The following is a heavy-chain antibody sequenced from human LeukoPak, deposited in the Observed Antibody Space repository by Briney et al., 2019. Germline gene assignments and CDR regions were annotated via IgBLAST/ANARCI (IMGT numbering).Heavy chain of an antibody. V-gene: IGHV3-23*01. CDR2: IGGSGRST. CDR3: AKSGKGDVVPAATTAKSAEYFQH. J-gene: IGHJ1*01. D-gene: IGHD2-2*01. CDR1: GFSFRSNA. Sequence: LAGGSLRLSCAASGFSFRSNAMNWVRQAPGKGLEWVAGIGGSGRSTYYAGAVEGRFTISRDNSKNTLYLQMNSLRAEDTAVYYCAKSGKGDVVPAATTAKSAEYFQHWGQGTLVTVSS.